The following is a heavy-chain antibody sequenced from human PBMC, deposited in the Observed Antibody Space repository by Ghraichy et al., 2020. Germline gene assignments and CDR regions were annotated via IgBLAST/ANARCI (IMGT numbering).Heavy chain of an antibody. D-gene: IGHD3-22*01. CDR3: ARGSDTLDSSGFLGDY. V-gene: IGHV4-39*07. CDR1: GGSISSSSYY. J-gene: IGHJ4*02. CDR2: IYYSGST. Sequence: SETLSLTCTVSGGSISSSSYYWGWIRQPPGKGLEWIGSIYYSGSTYYNPSRKSRVTISVDTSKNQFSLKLSSVTDADTAVYYCARGSDTLDSSGFLGDYWGQGTLVTVSS.